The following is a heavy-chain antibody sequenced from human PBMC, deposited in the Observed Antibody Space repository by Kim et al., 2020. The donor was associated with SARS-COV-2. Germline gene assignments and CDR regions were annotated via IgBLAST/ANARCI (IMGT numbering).Heavy chain of an antibody. J-gene: IGHJ6*02. CDR2: IYYSGST. CDR1: GGSVSSGSYY. CDR3: ARVEIDKEYYYYGMDV. D-gene: IGHD2-21*01. V-gene: IGHV4-61*01. Sequence: SETLSLTCTVSGGSVSSGSYYWSWIRQPPGKGLEWIGYIYYSGSTNYNPSLKSRVTISVDTSKNQFSLKLSSVTAADTAVYYCARVEIDKEYYYYGMDVWGQRTTVTVSS.